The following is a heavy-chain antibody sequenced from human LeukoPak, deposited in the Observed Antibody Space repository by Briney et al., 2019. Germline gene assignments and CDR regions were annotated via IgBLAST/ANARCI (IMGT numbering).Heavy chain of an antibody. J-gene: IGHJ4*02. V-gene: IGHV3-7*01. Sequence: GGSPRLSCAASGFTLCSYWMSWVRPGPGEGVEWGGNIKQDGSEKYYVDSVKGRFTISRDNAKNSLYLQMNSLRAEDTAVYYCARDPYYYDSSGGYWGQGTLVTVSS. D-gene: IGHD3-22*01. CDR3: ARDPYYYDSSGGY. CDR1: GFTLCSYW. CDR2: IKQDGSEK.